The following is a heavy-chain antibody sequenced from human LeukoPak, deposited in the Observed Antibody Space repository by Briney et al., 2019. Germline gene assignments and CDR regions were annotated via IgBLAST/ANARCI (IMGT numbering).Heavy chain of an antibody. D-gene: IGHD6-13*01. V-gene: IGHV3-48*03. CDR1: GFTFSIYE. J-gene: IGHJ3*02. Sequence: GGSLRLSCAASGFTFSIYEMNWVRQAPGKGLEWVSYISSSGSTIYYADSVKGRFTISRDNAKNSLYLQMNSLRAEDTAVYYCAREPPSSWFDAFDIWGQGTMVTVSS. CDR2: ISSSGSTI. CDR3: AREPPSSWFDAFDI.